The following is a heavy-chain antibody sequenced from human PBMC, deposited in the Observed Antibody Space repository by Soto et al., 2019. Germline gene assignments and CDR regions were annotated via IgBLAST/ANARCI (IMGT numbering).Heavy chain of an antibody. Sequence: GASVKVSCKASGYTFTSYDINWVRQATGQGLEWMGWMNPNSGNTGYAQKFQGRVTMTRNTSISTAYMELSSLRSEDTAVYYCARGPPYSSRWFQSWFDPWGQGTLVTVSS. CDR2: MNPNSGNT. J-gene: IGHJ5*02. D-gene: IGHD6-13*01. CDR1: GYTFTSYD. CDR3: ARGPPYSSRWFQSWFDP. V-gene: IGHV1-8*01.